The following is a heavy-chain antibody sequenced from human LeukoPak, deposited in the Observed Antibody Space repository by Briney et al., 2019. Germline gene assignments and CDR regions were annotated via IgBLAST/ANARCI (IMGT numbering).Heavy chain of an antibody. Sequence: ASVKVSCKASGYTFTSYGISWVRQAPGQGLEWMGWISAYNGNTNYGQKLQGRVTMTTDTSTSTAYMELRSLRSDDTAVYYCARARKYYYDSSGYLADYWGQGTLVTVSS. D-gene: IGHD3-22*01. V-gene: IGHV1-18*01. CDR1: GYTFTSYG. J-gene: IGHJ4*02. CDR2: ISAYNGNT. CDR3: ARARKYYYDSSGYLADY.